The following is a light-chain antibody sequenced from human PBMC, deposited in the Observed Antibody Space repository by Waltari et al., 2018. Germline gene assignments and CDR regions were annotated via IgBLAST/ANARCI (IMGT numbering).Light chain of an antibody. CDR3: QHYVRLPAT. CDR1: QRVSRA. CDR2: GTS. J-gene: IGKJ1*01. Sequence: EIVLTQSPGTLSLSPGERAPLSCRASQRVSRALAWYQQKPGQAPRLLIYGTSNRATGIPDMFSGSGSGTDFSLTISRLEPEDVAVYFCQHYVRLPATFGQGTKVEIK. V-gene: IGKV3-20*01.